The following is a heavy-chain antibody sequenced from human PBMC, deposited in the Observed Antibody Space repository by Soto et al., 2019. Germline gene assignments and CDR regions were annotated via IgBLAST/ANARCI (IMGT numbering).Heavy chain of an antibody. CDR2: ISGSGGST. J-gene: IGHJ6*02. CDR3: AKDQPPATTVTNAIYYYGMDV. Sequence: GGSLRLSCAASGFTFSSYAMSWVRQAPGKGLEWVSAISGSGGSTYYADSVKGRFTISRDNSKNTLYLQMNSLRAEDTAVYYCAKDQPPATTVTNAIYYYGMDVWGRGTTVTVSS. D-gene: IGHD4-17*01. CDR1: GFTFSSYA. V-gene: IGHV3-23*01.